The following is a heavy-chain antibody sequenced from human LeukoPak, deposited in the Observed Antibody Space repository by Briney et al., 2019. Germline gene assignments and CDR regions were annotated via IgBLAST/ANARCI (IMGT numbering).Heavy chain of an antibody. CDR1: GFTFSSYW. CDR3: ARGRGSWYGVYFDY. D-gene: IGHD6-13*01. V-gene: IGHV3-7*01. CDR2: IKQDGSEK. Sequence: GGSLRLSCAASGFTFSSYWMSWVRQAPGKGLEWVANIKQDGSEKYYADSVKGRFTISRDNAKNSLYLQMNSLRTEDTAVYYCARGRGSWYGVYFDYWGQGTLVTVSS. J-gene: IGHJ4*02.